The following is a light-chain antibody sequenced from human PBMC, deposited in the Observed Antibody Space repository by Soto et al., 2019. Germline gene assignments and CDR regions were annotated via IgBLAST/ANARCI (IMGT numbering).Light chain of an antibody. CDR3: HVWDSSSDHYV. CDR1: NIGGKS. J-gene: IGLJ1*01. V-gene: IGLV3-21*02. CDR2: DDS. Sequence: SYELTQPLSVSVAPGQTARITCGGNNIGGKSVHWYQQKPGQAPVLVVYDDSDRPSGIPDRFSGSNSGDTATLTIRRVEAVDEADYYCHVWDSSSDHYVFGTGTKLTVL.